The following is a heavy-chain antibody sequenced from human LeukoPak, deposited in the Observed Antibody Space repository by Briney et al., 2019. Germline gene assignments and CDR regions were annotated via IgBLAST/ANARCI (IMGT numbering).Heavy chain of an antibody. Sequence: GGSLRLSCAASGFTFSRHGMNRVRQAPGKGLEWVSGINWNGGSTGYADSVEGRFTISRDNAKNSQYLQMNSLRVEDTALYYCARAQTYGDSRLLLDYWGQGTLVTVSS. CDR3: ARAQTYGDSRLLLDY. CDR2: INWNGGST. D-gene: IGHD4-17*01. V-gene: IGHV3-20*04. CDR1: GFTFSRHG. J-gene: IGHJ4*02.